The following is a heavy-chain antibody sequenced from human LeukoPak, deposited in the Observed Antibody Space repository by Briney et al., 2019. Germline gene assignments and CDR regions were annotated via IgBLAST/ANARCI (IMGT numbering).Heavy chain of an antibody. CDR1: GYTFTSYG. CDR2: ISAYNGNT. J-gene: IGHJ4*02. CDR3: ARDFQYYYDSSGYYYCFDY. D-gene: IGHD3-22*01. V-gene: IGHV1-18*01. Sequence: GASVKVSCKASGYTFTSYGISWVRQAPGQGLEWMGWISAYNGNTNYAQKLQGRVTMTTDTSTSTAYMELRSLRSDDTAVYYCARDFQYYYDSSGYYYCFDYWGQGTLVTVSS.